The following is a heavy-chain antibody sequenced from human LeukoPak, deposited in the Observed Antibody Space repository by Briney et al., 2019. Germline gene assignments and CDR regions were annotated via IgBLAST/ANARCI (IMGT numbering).Heavy chain of an antibody. D-gene: IGHD2-2*01. CDR3: ARMGLYCSSTSCKNYYYYGMDV. V-gene: IGHV4-31*03. J-gene: IGHJ6*02. CDR1: GGSISSGGYY. CDR2: INHSGST. Sequence: SETLSLTCTVSGGSISSGGYYWSWIRQHPGKGLEWIGEINHSGSTNYNPSLKSRVTISVDTSKNQFSLKLSSVTAADTAVYYCARMGLYCSSTSCKNYYYYGMDVWGQGTTVTVSS.